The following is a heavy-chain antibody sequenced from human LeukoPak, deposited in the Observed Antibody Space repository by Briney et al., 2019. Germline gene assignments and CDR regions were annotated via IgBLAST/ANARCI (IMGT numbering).Heavy chain of an antibody. D-gene: IGHD1-26*01. Sequence: GGSLRLSCAASGFTFSSYWMSWVRQAPGKGLEWVSGISSIDGSTYYADSVKGRFTVSRDNSKNTLYLQMNSLRAEDTAVYYCAKVASGSYYNWPFDYWGQGTLVTVSS. J-gene: IGHJ4*02. CDR3: AKVASGSYYNWPFDY. CDR1: GFTFSSYW. V-gene: IGHV3-23*01. CDR2: ISSIDGST.